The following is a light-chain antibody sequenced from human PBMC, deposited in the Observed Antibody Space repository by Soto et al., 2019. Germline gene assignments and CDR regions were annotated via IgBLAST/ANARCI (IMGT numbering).Light chain of an antibody. CDR3: SSYTSSSTLWV. V-gene: IGLV2-14*01. Sequence: QSALTQPASVSGSPGQSITISCTGTSSDVGGYNYVSWYQQHPGKAPKLMIYDVSNRPSGVSNRFSGSKSGNTASLTISGLQAEDEADYYCSSYTSSSTLWVFGRGTKLIVL. CDR1: SSDVGGYNY. CDR2: DVS. J-gene: IGLJ3*02.